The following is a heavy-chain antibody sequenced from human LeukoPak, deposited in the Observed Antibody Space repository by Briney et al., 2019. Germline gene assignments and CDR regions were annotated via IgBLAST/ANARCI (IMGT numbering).Heavy chain of an antibody. D-gene: IGHD5-18*01. CDR1: GDSLSGFH. J-gene: IGHJ4*02. V-gene: IGHV4-59*08. CDR2: ISYSGTT. CDR3: ARYSYGGYYFDY. Sequence: SETLSLTCTVSGDSLSGFHWTWIRQPPGKGLEWISYISYSGTTDYNPSLRSRVTISVDTSKNQFSLKLSSVTAADTAVYYCARYSYGGYYFDYWGQGTLVTVSS.